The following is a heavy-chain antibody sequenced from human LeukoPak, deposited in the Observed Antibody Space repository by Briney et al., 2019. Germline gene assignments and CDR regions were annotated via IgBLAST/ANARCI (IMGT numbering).Heavy chain of an antibody. CDR2: VKSKTNGGTT. V-gene: IGHV3-15*01. Sequence: GGSLRLSFAASGFTFSNARMNWVRPAPGKGLEWIGLVKSKTNGGTTDYAAPVKGRFTISRDDSKNTLYLQMNSLKTDDTAVYYCTTGNYWGQGTLVTVSS. J-gene: IGHJ4*02. CDR1: GFTFSNAR. CDR3: TTGNY.